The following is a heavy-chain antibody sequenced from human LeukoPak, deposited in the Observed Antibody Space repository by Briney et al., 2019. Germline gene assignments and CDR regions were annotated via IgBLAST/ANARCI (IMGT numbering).Heavy chain of an antibody. D-gene: IGHD6-6*01. Sequence: GGSLRLSCAASGFTFSSYSMNWVRQAPGKGLEWVSSISSSSSYIYYADSVKGRFTISRDNAKNSLYLQMNNMRVEDTAVYYCARSGYSSSAPTRFDYWGQGTLVTVSS. CDR1: GFTFSSYS. J-gene: IGHJ4*02. CDR3: ARSGYSSSAPTRFDY. CDR2: ISSSSSYI. V-gene: IGHV3-21*01.